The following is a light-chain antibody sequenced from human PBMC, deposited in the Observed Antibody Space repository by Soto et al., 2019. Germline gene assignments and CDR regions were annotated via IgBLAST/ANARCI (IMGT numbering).Light chain of an antibody. J-gene: IGLJ1*01. CDR1: RSDVGGYKF. Sequence: QSVLTQPPSASGSPGQSVTISCTGTRSDVGGYKFVSWYQQHPGKAPKLMIYDVSKRPSGVPDRFSGSKSANTASLTVSGLQAEDESDYYCSSYAGSNNLVFGTGTKVTVL. CDR3: SSYAGSNNLV. CDR2: DVS. V-gene: IGLV2-8*01.